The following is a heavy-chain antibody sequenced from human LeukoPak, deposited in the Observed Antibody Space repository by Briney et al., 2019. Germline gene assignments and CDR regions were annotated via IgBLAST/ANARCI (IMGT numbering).Heavy chain of an antibody. Sequence: GGSLRLSCAVSGFTFTTYWMTWVRQAPGKGLVWVASINQDGSENHYADSLKGRFTISRDNAKNSLYLQVSSLRAEDTAVYYCARGVFTFDYWGQGTLVTVSS. CDR2: INQDGSEN. CDR3: ARGVFTFDY. CDR1: GFTFTTYW. J-gene: IGHJ4*02. V-gene: IGHV3-7*01.